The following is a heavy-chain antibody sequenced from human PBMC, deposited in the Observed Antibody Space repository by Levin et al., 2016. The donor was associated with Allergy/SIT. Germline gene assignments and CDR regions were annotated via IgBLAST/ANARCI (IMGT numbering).Heavy chain of an antibody. Sequence: SETLSLTCTVSGGSISSYYWSWIRQPPGKGLEWIGEINHSGSTNYNPSLKSRVTISVDTSKNQFSLKLSSVTAADTAVYYCARGVGRSGYDMGGPYYYYYYGMDVWGQGTTVTVSS. J-gene: IGHJ6*02. V-gene: IGHV4-34*01. CDR3: ARGVGRSGYDMGGPYYYYYYGMDV. CDR1: GGSISSYY. CDR2: INHSGST. D-gene: IGHD5-12*01.